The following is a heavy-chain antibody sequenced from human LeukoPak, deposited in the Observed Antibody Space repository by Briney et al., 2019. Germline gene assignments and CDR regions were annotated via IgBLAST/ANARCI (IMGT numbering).Heavy chain of an antibody. CDR1: GFTLRSSW. J-gene: IGHJ4*02. Sequence: GGSLRLSCAASGFTLRSSWMHWVRQAPGKGLVWVSRINSDGRSTSYADSVKGRFTISRGNAKNTLYLQMNILRAEDTAVYYCARDLESSTSLVNWGQGTLVTVSS. V-gene: IGHV3-74*01. D-gene: IGHD3-3*01. CDR2: INSDGRST. CDR3: ARDLESSTSLVN.